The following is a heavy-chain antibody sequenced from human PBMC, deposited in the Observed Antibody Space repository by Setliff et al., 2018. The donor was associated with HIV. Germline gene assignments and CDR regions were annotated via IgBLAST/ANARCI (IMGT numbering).Heavy chain of an antibody. J-gene: IGHJ4*02. Sequence: ASVKVSCKASGYTFTSYAMHWVRQAPGQRLEWMGWIHAGNGYTKYSLKFQGRVTFTRDTSASAAYMDLSSLRSEDTAVYYCARIWGIPPLYYFDYWGQGTLVTVSS. CDR1: GYTFTSYA. CDR3: ARIWGIPPLYYFDY. D-gene: IGHD3-16*01. V-gene: IGHV1-3*01. CDR2: IHAGNGYT.